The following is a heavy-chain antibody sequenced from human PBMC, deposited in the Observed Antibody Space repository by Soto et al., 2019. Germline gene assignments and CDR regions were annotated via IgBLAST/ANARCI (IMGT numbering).Heavy chain of an antibody. CDR3: ARGYDSSGYYIRYYYYYGMDV. V-gene: IGHV4-39*01. J-gene: IGHJ6*02. D-gene: IGHD3-22*01. CDR1: GGSISSSSYY. Sequence: QLQLQESGPGLVKPSETLSLTYTVSGGSISSSSYYWGWIRQPPGKGLEWIGSIYYSGSTYYNPSLKSRVTISVDTSKNQFSLKLSSVTAADTAVYYCARGYDSSGYYIRYYYYYGMDVWGQGTTVTVSS. CDR2: IYYSGST.